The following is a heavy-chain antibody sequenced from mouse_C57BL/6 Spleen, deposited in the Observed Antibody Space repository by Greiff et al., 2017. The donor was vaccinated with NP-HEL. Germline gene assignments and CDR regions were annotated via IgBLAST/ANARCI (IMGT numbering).Heavy chain of an antibody. CDR3: ARGGGSGFDY. D-gene: IGHD1-1*02. J-gene: IGHJ2*01. CDR1: GFTFSDYY. Sequence: EVKLVESEGGLVQPGSSMKLSCTASGFTFSDYYMAWVRQVPEKGLEWVANINHDGSSTYYLDSLKSRFIISGDNAKNILYLQMSSLKSEDTATYCCARGGGSGFDYWGQGTTLTVSS. CDR2: INHDGSST. V-gene: IGHV5-16*01.